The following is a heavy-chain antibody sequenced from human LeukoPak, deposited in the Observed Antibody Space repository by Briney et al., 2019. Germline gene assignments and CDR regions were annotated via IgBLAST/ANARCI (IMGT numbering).Heavy chain of an antibody. Sequence: PGGSLRLSCAASGFTFTSYSMNWVRQAPGEGLEWVSSISSSISYIYYADSMKGRFTISRDNAKNSLYLKMNSLRAEDTAVYYCARARMIAEMDYYYYMDVWGKGTTVTVSS. CDR2: ISSSISYI. CDR1: GFTFTSYS. D-gene: IGHD3-22*01. V-gene: IGHV3-21*01. J-gene: IGHJ6*03. CDR3: ARARMIAEMDYYYYMDV.